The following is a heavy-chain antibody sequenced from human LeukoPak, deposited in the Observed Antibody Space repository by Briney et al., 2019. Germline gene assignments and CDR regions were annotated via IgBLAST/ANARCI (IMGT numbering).Heavy chain of an antibody. CDR2: IHYSGST. CDR3: ANSIAARPNDAFDI. Sequence: SETLSLTCAVYGGSFSGYYWSWIRQPPGKGLEWIGSIHYSGSTYYNPSLKSRVTISVDTSNNQFSLKLSSVTAADTAVYYCANSIAARPNDAFDIWGQGTMVTVSS. V-gene: IGHV4-34*01. J-gene: IGHJ3*02. CDR1: GGSFSGYY. D-gene: IGHD6-6*01.